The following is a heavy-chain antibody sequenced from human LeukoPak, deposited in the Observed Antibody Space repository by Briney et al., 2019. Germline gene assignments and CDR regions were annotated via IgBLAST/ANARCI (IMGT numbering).Heavy chain of an antibody. CDR1: GYTFTSYY. D-gene: IGHD3-22*01. CDR2: INPSGGST. V-gene: IGHV1-46*01. CDR3: ARIIRYYDSSGYLQYYFDY. Sequence: GASVKVSCKASGYTFTSYYMHWVRQAPGQGLEWMGIINPSGGSTSYAQKFQGRVTMTRDTSTSTVYMELSSLRSEDTAVYYCARIIRYYDSSGYLQYYFDYWGQGTLVTVSS. J-gene: IGHJ4*02.